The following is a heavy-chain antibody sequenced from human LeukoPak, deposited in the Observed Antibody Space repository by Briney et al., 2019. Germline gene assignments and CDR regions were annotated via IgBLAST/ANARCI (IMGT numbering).Heavy chain of an antibody. CDR3: ARDMTVAGDWFDP. V-gene: IGHV3-7*01. CDR2: MNQGGSQR. CDR1: GFTFSRSW. J-gene: IGHJ5*02. D-gene: IGHD4-23*01. Sequence: GGSLRLSCTASGFTFSRSWMSWVRQAPGRGLEWVASMNQGGSQRYYVDSVKGRFTISRDNAKNSLYLQMNSLRAEDTAVYYCARDMTVAGDWFDPWGQGTLVTVSS.